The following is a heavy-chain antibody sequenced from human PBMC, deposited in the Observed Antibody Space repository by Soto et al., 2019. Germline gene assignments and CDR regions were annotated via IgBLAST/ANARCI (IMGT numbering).Heavy chain of an antibody. CDR1: GFSVSSYA. CDR2: ISYDGINE. J-gene: IGHJ4*02. V-gene: IGHV3-30-3*01. Sequence: QELVVESGGGVVQPGRSLRLSCAASGFSVSSYAMHWVRQAPGKGLEWVAPISYDGINEYHADSVKGRFTISRDTSKNTLYLQMNSLRAEDTAVYFCARSIAVAEAPDHWGQGTLVTVSS. CDR3: ARSIAVAEAPDH. D-gene: IGHD6-19*01.